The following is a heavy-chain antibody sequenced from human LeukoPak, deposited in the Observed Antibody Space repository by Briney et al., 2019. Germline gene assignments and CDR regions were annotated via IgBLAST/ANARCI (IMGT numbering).Heavy chain of an antibody. CDR2: ISDTGKT. Sequence: PPETLSLTCSVSGASLSSYYWGWIRQSPGKGLEWLGYISDTGKTDYNPSLKSRGTLSLDTSKNQFSLRLTSVTAADTAVYYCVTGYYEPFDNWGQGTLVTVSS. V-gene: IGHV4-59*01. CDR1: GASLSSYY. CDR3: VTGYYEPFDN. D-gene: IGHD3-3*01. J-gene: IGHJ4*02.